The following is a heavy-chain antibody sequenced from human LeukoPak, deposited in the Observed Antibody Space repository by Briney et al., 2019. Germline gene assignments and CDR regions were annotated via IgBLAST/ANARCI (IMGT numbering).Heavy chain of an antibody. CDR2: IYYSGST. CDR3: ARDWGVSARPGYMDV. V-gene: IGHV4-61*01. J-gene: IGHJ6*03. CDR1: GDSISSSNYY. D-gene: IGHD6-6*01. Sequence: SETLSLTCTVSGDSISSSNYYWSWIRQPPGKGLGWIGYIYYSGSTNYNPSLKSRVTISVDTSKNQFSLKLSSVTAADTAVYYCARDWGVSARPGYMDVWGKGTTVTVSS.